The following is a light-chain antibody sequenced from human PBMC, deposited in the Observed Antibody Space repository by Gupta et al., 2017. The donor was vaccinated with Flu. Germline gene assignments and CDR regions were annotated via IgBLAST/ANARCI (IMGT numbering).Light chain of an antibody. V-gene: IGLV3-9*01. Sequence: YGSVALGQTARIPCGGNTIGSKNLHWYQQKPDPAPVLVIYMDSNRPSGIPERFSASKSGNTATLTIRGAQAGDEADFYCHVWDSGHVVFGGGTKLTVL. CDR3: HVWDSGHVV. CDR1: TIGSKN. J-gene: IGLJ2*01. CDR2: MDS.